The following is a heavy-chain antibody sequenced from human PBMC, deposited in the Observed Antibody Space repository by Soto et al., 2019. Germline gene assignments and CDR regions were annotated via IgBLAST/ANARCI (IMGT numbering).Heavy chain of an antibody. V-gene: IGHV3-11*01. J-gene: IGHJ6*03. D-gene: IGHD2-15*01. CDR3: ASGVAASHFYYYYMDV. Sequence: QVQLVESGGGLVKPGGSLRLSCAASGFTFSDYYMSWIRQAPGKGLEWVSYISGSGSTIYYADSVKGRFTISRDNAKNFLHLQMNSLRAEDTAVYYCASGVAASHFYYYYMDVWGKGTTVTVSS. CDR2: ISGSGSTI. CDR1: GFTFSDYY.